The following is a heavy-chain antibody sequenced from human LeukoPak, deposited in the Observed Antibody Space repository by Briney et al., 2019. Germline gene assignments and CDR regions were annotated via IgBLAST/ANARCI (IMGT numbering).Heavy chain of an antibody. CDR2: IIPIFGTA. V-gene: IGHV1-69*05. CDR3: ARVTVTTTIEHY. CDR1: GGTFSSYA. D-gene: IGHD4-17*01. J-gene: IGHJ4*02. Sequence: ASVKVSCKASGGTFSSYAISWVRQAPGQGLEWMGGIIPIFGTANYAQKFQGRVTITTDESTSTVYMELSSLRSEDTAVYYCARVTVTTTIEHYWGQGTLVTVSS.